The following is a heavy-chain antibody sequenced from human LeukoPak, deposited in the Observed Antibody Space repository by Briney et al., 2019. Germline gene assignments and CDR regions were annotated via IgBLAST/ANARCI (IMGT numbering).Heavy chain of an antibody. Sequence: PGGSLRLSCAASGFTFSSYAMSWVRQAPGRGLEWVSSLSVSGATTYYADSVKGRFTISRDNFNNTLYLQMNNLRAGDTALYYCAAGPYGGNTPFDYWGQGTLVTISS. CDR1: GFTFSSYA. V-gene: IGHV3-23*01. J-gene: IGHJ4*02. CDR3: AAGPYGGNTPFDY. CDR2: LSVSGATT. D-gene: IGHD4-23*01.